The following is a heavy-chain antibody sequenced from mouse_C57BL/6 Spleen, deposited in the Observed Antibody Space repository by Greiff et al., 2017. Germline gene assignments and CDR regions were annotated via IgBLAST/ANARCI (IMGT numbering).Heavy chain of an antibody. CDR2: IDPSDSYT. CDR1: GYTFTSYW. D-gene: IGHD2-4*01. J-gene: IGHJ4*01. CDR3: ARSVRGHYYDYLFYAMDY. V-gene: IGHV1-69*01. Sequence: QVQLQQSGAELVMPGASVKLSCKASGYTFTSYWMHWVKQRPGQGLEWIGEIDPSDSYTNYNQKFKGKSTLTVDKSSSTAYMQLSSLTSEDSAVYYCARSVRGHYYDYLFYAMDYWGQGTSVTVSS.